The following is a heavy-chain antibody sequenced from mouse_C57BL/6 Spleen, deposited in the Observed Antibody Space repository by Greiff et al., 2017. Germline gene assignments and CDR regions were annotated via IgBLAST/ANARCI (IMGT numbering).Heavy chain of an antibody. CDR2: IDPSDSYT. V-gene: IGHV1-69*01. CDR1: GYTFTSYW. D-gene: IGHD1-1*01. J-gene: IGHJ2*01. Sequence: QVQLQQPGAELVMPGASVKLSCKASGYTFTSYWMHWVKQRPGQGLEWIGEIDPSDSYTNYNQKFKGKSTLTVDKSSSTAYRQLSSLTSEDSAVYYCARYEYYGSSSFHYWGQGTTLTVSS. CDR3: ARYEYYGSSSFHY.